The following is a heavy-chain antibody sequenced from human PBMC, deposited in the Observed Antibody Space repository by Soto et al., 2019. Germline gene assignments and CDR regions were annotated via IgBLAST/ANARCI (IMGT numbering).Heavy chain of an antibody. D-gene: IGHD2-8*01. J-gene: IGHJ6*03. CDR3: ASARPSTDCSSGVCYPVAGYFYMDV. CDR2: THYSGGA. CDR1: GGSFNDYY. Sequence: QVQLHESGPGLVKPSETLSLTCTVSGGSFNDYYWSWIRQPPGQGLEWVGYTHYSGGAIYSPSLKRRVIMSVATSTKQISLTLNPVTAADTAVYYCASARPSTDCSSGVCYPVAGYFYMDVWGKGTVVTVSS. V-gene: IGHV4-59*01.